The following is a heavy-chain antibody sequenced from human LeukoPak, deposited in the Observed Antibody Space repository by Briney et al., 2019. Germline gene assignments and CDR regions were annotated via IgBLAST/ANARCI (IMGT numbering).Heavy chain of an antibody. D-gene: IGHD6-13*01. J-gene: IGHJ5*02. CDR2: IHHSGST. V-gene: IGHV4-4*02. CDR3: ARTYSSSWYGLDP. CDR1: GDSINNNNW. Sequence: SGTLSLTCDVSGDSINNNNWWNWVRQPPGKGLEWIGEIHHSGSTKYNPSLKSRVTISVDTSKNQFSLKLSSVTAADTAVYYCARTYSSSWYGLDPWGQGTLVTVSS.